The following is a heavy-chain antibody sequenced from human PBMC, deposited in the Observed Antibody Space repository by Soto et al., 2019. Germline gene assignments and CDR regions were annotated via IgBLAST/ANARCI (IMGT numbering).Heavy chain of an antibody. CDR1: GGSISSSSYY. CDR3: ARPFWSGYYGGVNYYYGMDV. D-gene: IGHD3-3*01. V-gene: IGHV4-39*01. Sequence: PSETLSLTCTVSGGSISSSSYYWGWIRQPPGKGLEWIGSIYYSGSTYYNPSLKSRVTISVDTSKNQFSLKLSSVTAADTAVYYCARPFWSGYYGGVNYYYGMDVWGQGTTVT. CDR2: IYYSGST. J-gene: IGHJ6*02.